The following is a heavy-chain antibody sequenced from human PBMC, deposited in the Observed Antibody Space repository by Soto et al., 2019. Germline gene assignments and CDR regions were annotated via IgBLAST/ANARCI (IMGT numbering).Heavy chain of an antibody. D-gene: IGHD2-15*01. V-gene: IGHV1-69*01. CDR2: IIPNSGTR. J-gene: IGHJ6*02. CDR1: GGTFSTHA. CDR3: ARGYCSGGNCYSGMDV. Sequence: QVQLVQSGAEVKKPGSSVKVSCKASGGTFSTHAIIWVRQAPGHGLEWMGGIIPNSGTRYYTQKFQGRVTITADESTSTAFMELSSLKSEDTAVFYCARGYCSGGNCYSGMDVWGQGTMVTVSS.